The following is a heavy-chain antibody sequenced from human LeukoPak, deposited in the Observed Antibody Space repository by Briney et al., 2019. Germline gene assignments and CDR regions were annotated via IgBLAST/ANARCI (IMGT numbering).Heavy chain of an antibody. Sequence: KAGGSLRLSCAASGFTFSSYSMNWVRQAPGKGLEWVPSISGSSSYIYYADSVKGRFTISRDNAKNSLYLQMNSLRAEDTAVYYCAREGYGDYDRSYWGQGTLVTVSS. CDR3: AREGYGDYDRSY. V-gene: IGHV3-21*01. D-gene: IGHD4-17*01. CDR2: ISGSSSYI. CDR1: GFTFSSYS. J-gene: IGHJ4*02.